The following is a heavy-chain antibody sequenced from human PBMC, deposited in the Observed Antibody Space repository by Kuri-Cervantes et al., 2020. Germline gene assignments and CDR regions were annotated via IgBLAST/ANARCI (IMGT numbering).Heavy chain of an antibody. V-gene: IGHV1-8*02. CDR2: MNPKSGNT. CDR1: GYTFTNYD. Sequence: ASVKVSCKDSGYTFTNYDINWVRQATGQGLEWMGWMNPKSGNTGYAQKFQGRVTMTRNTSISTAFMELSSLRSEDTAVYYCARTYDWGFGAYYYYYYMDVWGRGTTVTVSS. J-gene: IGHJ6*03. CDR3: ARTYDWGFGAYYYYYYMDV. D-gene: IGHD3-16*01.